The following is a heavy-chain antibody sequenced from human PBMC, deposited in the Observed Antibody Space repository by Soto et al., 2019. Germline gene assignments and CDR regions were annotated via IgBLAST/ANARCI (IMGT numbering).Heavy chain of an antibody. CDR3: ARVDYGDYGWYFDL. J-gene: IGHJ2*01. CDR2: IYSGGAT. V-gene: IGHV3-53*01. Sequence: EVQLVESGGGLIQPGGSLRLSCAASGFTVTNKYMTWVRQAPGKGLEWVSLIYSGGATSYADSVKGRFTISRDNSKDILYLQMNSLRAEDTAVYYCARVDYGDYGWYFDLWGRGTLVTDSS. CDR1: GFTVTNKY. D-gene: IGHD4-17*01.